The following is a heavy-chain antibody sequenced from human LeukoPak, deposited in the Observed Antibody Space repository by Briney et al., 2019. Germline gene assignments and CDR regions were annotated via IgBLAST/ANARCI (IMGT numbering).Heavy chain of an antibody. J-gene: IGHJ4*02. CDR2: ISYDGSNK. Sequence: GGSLRLSCAASGFTFSSYAMHWVRQAPGKGLEWVAVISYDGSNKYYADSVKGRFTISRDNSKNTLYLLMNSLRAEDTAVYYCARDLGDSGTTPLDYWGQGTLVTVSS. D-gene: IGHD1-7*01. V-gene: IGHV3-30-3*01. CDR1: GFTFSSYA. CDR3: ARDLGDSGTTPLDY.